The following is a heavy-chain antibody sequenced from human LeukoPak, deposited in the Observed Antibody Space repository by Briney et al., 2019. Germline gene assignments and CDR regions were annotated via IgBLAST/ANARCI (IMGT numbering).Heavy chain of an antibody. D-gene: IGHD1-26*01. CDR3: ARELVGAVKGAFDI. CDR1: GYTFTSYY. J-gene: IGHJ3*02. V-gene: IGHV1-46*01. CDR2: INPSGGST. Sequence: ASVKVSCKVSGYTFTSYYMHWVRQPPGQGLEWMGIINPSGGSTSYAQKFQGRLTMTRDTSTSTVYMELSSLRSEDTAVYYCARELVGAVKGAFDIWGQGTMVTVSS.